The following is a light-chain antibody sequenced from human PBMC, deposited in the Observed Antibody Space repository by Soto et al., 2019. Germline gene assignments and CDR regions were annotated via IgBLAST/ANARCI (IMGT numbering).Light chain of an antibody. CDR2: AAS. CDR3: QKYNSAPHT. J-gene: IGKJ2*01. V-gene: IGKV1-27*01. Sequence: DIQMTQSPFSLSASVGDRVTITCRASQGISIYLAWYQQKPGKVPKLLIYAASTLQSGVPSRFSGSGSGTDFTLTISSLQPEDVATYYCQKYNSAPHTFGQGTKLEIK. CDR1: QGISIY.